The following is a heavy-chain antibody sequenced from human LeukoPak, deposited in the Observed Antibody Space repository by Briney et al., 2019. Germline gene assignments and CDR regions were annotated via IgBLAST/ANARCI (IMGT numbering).Heavy chain of an antibody. Sequence: GGSLRLSGVGSGFTFRSHAMSWVRQAPEKGLEFVSGIYENGGTTYYADSVKGRFSISRDNSKNTLYLQMDSLRGEDTAVYYCAKDFRIGYSAHFDYWGQGALVTVSS. CDR3: AKDFRIGYSAHFDY. CDR1: GFTFRSHA. J-gene: IGHJ4*02. D-gene: IGHD2-21*01. CDR2: IYENGGTT. V-gene: IGHV3-23*01.